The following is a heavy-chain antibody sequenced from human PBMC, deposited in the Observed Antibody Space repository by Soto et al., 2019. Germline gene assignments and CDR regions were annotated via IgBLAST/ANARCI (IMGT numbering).Heavy chain of an antibody. CDR2: IYTSGST. Sequence: LSITCTVSGGYISSYSWSWIRQPSGKGLEWIGRIYTSGSTNYNPSLKSRVTMSVDTSKNQFSLKLSSVTAADTAVYYCARDLKFGQADYWGQGSQVPVSS. J-gene: IGHJ4*02. V-gene: IGHV4-4*07. D-gene: IGHD3-10*01. CDR3: ARDLKFGQADY. CDR1: GGYISSYS.